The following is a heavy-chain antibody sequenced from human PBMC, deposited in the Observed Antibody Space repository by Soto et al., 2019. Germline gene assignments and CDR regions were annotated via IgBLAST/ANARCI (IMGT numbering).Heavy chain of an antibody. V-gene: IGHV5-51*01. J-gene: IGHJ4*02. CDR3: ASVFEYYGSGSYPRFDY. CDR2: IYPGDSDT. CDR1: GYSFTSYW. D-gene: IGHD3-10*01. Sequence: EVQLVQSGAEVKKPGESLKISCKGSGYSFTSYWIGWVRQMPGKGLEWMGIIYPGDSDTRYSPSFQGQVTISADKSISTAYLQWSSLKASDTAMYYCASVFEYYGSGSYPRFDYWGQGTLVTVSS.